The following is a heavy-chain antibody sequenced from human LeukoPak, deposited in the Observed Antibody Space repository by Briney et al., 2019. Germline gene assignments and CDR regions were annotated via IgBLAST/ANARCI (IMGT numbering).Heavy chain of an antibody. CDR3: ARGRRGAGSRWFDP. Sequence: GGSLRLSCAASGFTFSSYSMNWVRQAPGKGLEWVSSISSSSSYIYYADSVKGRFTISRDNAKNSLYLQMNSLRAEATAVYYCARGRRGAGSRWFDPWGQGTLVTVSS. CDR2: ISSSSSYI. J-gene: IGHJ5*02. D-gene: IGHD3-10*01. CDR1: GFTFSSYS. V-gene: IGHV3-21*01.